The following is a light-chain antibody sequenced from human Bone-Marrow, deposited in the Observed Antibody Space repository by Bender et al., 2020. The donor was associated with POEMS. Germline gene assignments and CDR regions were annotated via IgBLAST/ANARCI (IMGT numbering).Light chain of an antibody. J-gene: IGLJ3*02. Sequence: QSVLTPPPSASGTPGQRVTISCSGGSSNIGAHAVNWYQHLPATAPKLLIYSSHRRPSEVPDRFSGSRSGTSASLAISGLQSEDEADYYCAVWDDSLNGWVFGGGTKLTVL. CDR1: SSNIGAHA. CDR3: AVWDDSLNGWV. CDR2: SSH. V-gene: IGLV1-44*01.